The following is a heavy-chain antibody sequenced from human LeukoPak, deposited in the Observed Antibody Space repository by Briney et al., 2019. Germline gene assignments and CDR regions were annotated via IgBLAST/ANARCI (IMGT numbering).Heavy chain of an antibody. CDR2: IYTTGST. CDR1: GGSIRNYY. V-gene: IGHV4-4*07. Sequence: SETLSLTCTVSGGSIRNYYWNWIRQPAGKGLEWIGRIYTTGSTNYNPSLKSRVTISLDTSKNQFSLKVISMTAADTAAYYCTKSDGYGLIRICGRGTMVTVSS. D-gene: IGHD3-10*01. J-gene: IGHJ3*02. CDR3: TKSDGYGLIRI.